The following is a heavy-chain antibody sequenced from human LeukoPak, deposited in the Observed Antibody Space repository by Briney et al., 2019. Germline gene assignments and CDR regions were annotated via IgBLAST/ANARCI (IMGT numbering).Heavy chain of an antibody. V-gene: IGHV3-48*01. D-gene: IGHD3-10*01. Sequence: GGSLRLSCAASGFTFSTYSINWVRQAPGKGLEWVSYISSGSSTKYYADSVKGRFTISRDNAKNSLYLQMNSLRAEDTAVYYCAKQFRGQYYFDYWGQGTLVTVSS. CDR3: AKQFRGQYYFDY. CDR2: ISSGSSTK. CDR1: GFTFSTYS. J-gene: IGHJ4*02.